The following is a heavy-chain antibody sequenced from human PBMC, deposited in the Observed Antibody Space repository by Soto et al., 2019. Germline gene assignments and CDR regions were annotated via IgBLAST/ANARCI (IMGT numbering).Heavy chain of an antibody. D-gene: IGHD2-21*02. J-gene: IGHJ6*02. Sequence: QITLKESGPTLVKPTQTLTLTCTFSAFSLSTGGVGVGWIRQPPGKALEWLALIYLDDDKRYSPSLRSRLTITKDTSKNQVVLTMTNMDPVDTATYYCIQSRCGGDCLQSYASYYYYGMDVWGQGTTVTVYS. V-gene: IGHV2-5*02. CDR1: AFSLSTGGVG. CDR2: IYLDDDK. CDR3: IQSRCGGDCLQSYASYYYYGMDV.